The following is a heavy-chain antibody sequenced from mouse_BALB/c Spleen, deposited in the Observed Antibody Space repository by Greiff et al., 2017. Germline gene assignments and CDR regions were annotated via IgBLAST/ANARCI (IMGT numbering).Heavy chain of an antibody. CDR3: TRRGGYDYAMDY. V-gene: IGHV1S127*01. D-gene: IGHD2-14*01. Sequence: VQLQQPGAELVKPGASVKMSCKASGYTFTSYWMHWVKQRPGQGLEWIGVIDPSDSYTSYNQKFKGKATLTVDTSSSTAYMQLSSLTSEDSAVYYCTRRGGYDYAMDYWGQGTSVTVSS. CDR2: IDPSDSYT. CDR1: GYTFTSYW. J-gene: IGHJ4*01.